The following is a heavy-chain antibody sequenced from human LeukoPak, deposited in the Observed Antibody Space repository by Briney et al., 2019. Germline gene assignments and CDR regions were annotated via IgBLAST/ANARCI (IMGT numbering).Heavy chain of an antibody. D-gene: IGHD4-17*01. Sequence: SETLSLTCTVSGGSISSYYWSWIRQPPGKGLEWIGYIYYSGSTNYNPSLKSRVTISVDTSKNQFSLKLSSVTAEDTAVYYCARDGNGDYVSYYYYYYGMDVWGQGTTVTVSS. CDR3: ARDGNGDYVSYYYYYYGMDV. V-gene: IGHV4-59*01. J-gene: IGHJ6*02. CDR2: IYYSGST. CDR1: GGSISSYY.